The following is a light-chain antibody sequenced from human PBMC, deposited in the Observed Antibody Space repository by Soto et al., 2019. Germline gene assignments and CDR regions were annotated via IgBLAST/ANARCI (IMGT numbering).Light chain of an antibody. CDR1: SSDVGAYNY. Sequence: QSALTQPPSASGSPGQSVTISCTGTSSDVGAYNYLSWYQQHPGKAPKLMIYEVSKRPSGVPDRFSGSKSGNTASLTVSGLQAEDEADYYCSSYAGSTTYVFGTGTKLTVL. CDR2: EVS. CDR3: SSYAGSTTYV. J-gene: IGLJ1*01. V-gene: IGLV2-8*01.